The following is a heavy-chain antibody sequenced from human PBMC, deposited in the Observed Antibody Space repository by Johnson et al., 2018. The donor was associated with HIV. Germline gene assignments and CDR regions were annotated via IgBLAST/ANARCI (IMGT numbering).Heavy chain of an antibody. CDR2: IYGGDTT. CDR1: GFTVSTNY. J-gene: IGHJ3*02. Sequence: VQLVESGGGLVQPGGSLRLSCASGFTVSTNYMSWVRQAPGKGLEWVSVIYGGDTTSYADFVKGRFTISRDNSKNTLYLQMNSLRAEDTAVYYCARAYSYGAFDIWGLGTKVTVSS. V-gene: IGHV3-66*01. CDR3: ARAYSYGAFDI. D-gene: IGHD5-18*01.